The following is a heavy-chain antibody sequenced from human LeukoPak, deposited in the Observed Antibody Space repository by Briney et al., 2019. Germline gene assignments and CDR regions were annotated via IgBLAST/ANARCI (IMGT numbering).Heavy chain of an antibody. CDR3: ARGRRLLRYDY. CDR2: INHSGST. CDR1: GGSFSGYY. J-gene: IGHJ4*02. Sequence: SETLSLTCAVYGGSFSGYYWSWIRQPPGKGLEWIGEINHSGSTNYNPSLKSRVTISVDTSKNQFSLKLSSVTAADTAVYYCARGRRLLRYDYWGQGTLVTVSS. D-gene: IGHD4-17*01. V-gene: IGHV4-34*01.